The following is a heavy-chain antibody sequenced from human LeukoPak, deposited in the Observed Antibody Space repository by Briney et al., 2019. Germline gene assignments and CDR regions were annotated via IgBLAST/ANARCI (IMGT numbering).Heavy chain of an antibody. Sequence: GGSLRLSCAGSGFAFGGYGMHWFRQTPGKGLEWVAVIAYDGSRAFYADSMKGRFTISRDNSKNTMSVQMDDLRAEDTAVYYCTRYNNDHFDYWGQGTLVTVSS. D-gene: IGHD1-14*01. J-gene: IGHJ4*02. CDR1: GFAFGGYG. CDR3: TRYNNDHFDY. V-gene: IGHV3-33*01. CDR2: IAYDGSRA.